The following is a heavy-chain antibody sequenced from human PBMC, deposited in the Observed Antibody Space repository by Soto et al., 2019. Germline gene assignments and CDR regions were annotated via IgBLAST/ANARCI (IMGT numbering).Heavy chain of an antibody. CDR3: AKKGDFWSGRYYYYYYGMDV. V-gene: IGHV1-69*01. CDR2: IIPIFGTA. CDR1: GGMFSSYA. Sequence: QVQLVQSGADVKKPGSSVKVSCKASGGMFSSYAISWVRQAPGQGLEWMGGIIPIFGTANYAQKFQGRVTITADESTSTAYMELSSLRSEDTAVYYCAKKGDFWSGRYYYYYYGMDVWGQGTTVTVSS. D-gene: IGHD3-3*01. J-gene: IGHJ6*02.